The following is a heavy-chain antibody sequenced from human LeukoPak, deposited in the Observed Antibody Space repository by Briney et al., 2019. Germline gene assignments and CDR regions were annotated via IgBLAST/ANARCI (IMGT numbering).Heavy chain of an antibody. CDR3: AKSHGYCSGGSRYLFDH. V-gene: IGHV3-30*18. J-gene: IGHJ4*02. CDR2: ISYDGSNK. D-gene: IGHD2-15*01. Sequence: GRSLRLSCAASGFTFSSYGMHWVRQAPGKGLEWVAVISYDGSNKYYADSVKGRFTISRDNSKNTLYLQMNSLRAEDTAVYYCAKSHGYCSGGSRYLFDHWGQGTLVTVSS. CDR1: GFTFSSYG.